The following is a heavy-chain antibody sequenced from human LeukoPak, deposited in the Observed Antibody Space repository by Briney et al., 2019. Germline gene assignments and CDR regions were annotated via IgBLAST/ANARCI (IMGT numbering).Heavy chain of an antibody. J-gene: IGHJ6*03. Sequence: PSQTLSLTCTVSGDSISNLNYYWSWIRQPAGKGLEWIGRIYASGNTNYNPSLKSRVTISVDTSKNQFSLKLSSVTAADTAVYYCARSSGYYYGGHYYYYMDVWGKGTTVTVSS. CDR2: IYASGNT. CDR3: ARSSGYYYGGHYYYYMDV. V-gene: IGHV4-61*02. D-gene: IGHD3-22*01. CDR1: GDSISNLNYY.